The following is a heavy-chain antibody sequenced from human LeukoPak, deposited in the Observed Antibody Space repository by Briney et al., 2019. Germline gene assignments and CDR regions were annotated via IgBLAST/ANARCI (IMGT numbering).Heavy chain of an antibody. CDR1: GFIFSTYS. CDR2: ISSSTSYI. D-gene: IGHD6-13*01. Sequence: GGSLRLSCAASGFIFSTYSMNWVRQAPGKGLEWVSSISSSTSYIYYADSVKGRFTISRDNSKNTLYLQMNSLRAEDTAVYYCAKDRSDSSDWYLGDNWGQGDLVTVSS. V-gene: IGHV3-21*04. J-gene: IGHJ4*02. CDR3: AKDRSDSSDWYLGDN.